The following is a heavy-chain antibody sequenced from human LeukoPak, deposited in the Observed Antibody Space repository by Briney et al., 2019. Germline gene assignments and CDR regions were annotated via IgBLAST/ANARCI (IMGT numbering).Heavy chain of an antibody. CDR2: IYYSGST. V-gene: IGHV4-39*07. Sequence: PSETLSLTCTVSGGSISSSSYYWGWIRQPPGKGLEWIGSIYYSGSTYYNPSLKSRVTISVDTSKNQFSLKLSSVTAADTAVYYCATLIVPAAISRRYYYYYMDVWGKGTTVTVSS. J-gene: IGHJ6*03. CDR1: GGSISSSSYY. D-gene: IGHD2-2*02. CDR3: ATLIVPAAISRRYYYYYMDV.